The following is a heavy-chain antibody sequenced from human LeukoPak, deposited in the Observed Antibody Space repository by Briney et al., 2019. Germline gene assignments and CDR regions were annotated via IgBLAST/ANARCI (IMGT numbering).Heavy chain of an antibody. V-gene: IGHV3-30-3*01. D-gene: IGHD6-13*01. CDR3: AKDINDYTSSWLTY. Sequence: GGSLRLSCAASGFTFSDYSMHWVRQAPGKGLEWVAVISYDGSNKYYADSVKGRFTISRDNSKNTLYLQMNSLRAEDTAVYFCAKDINDYTSSWLTYWGQGTLVTVSS. J-gene: IGHJ4*02. CDR1: GFTFSDYS. CDR2: ISYDGSNK.